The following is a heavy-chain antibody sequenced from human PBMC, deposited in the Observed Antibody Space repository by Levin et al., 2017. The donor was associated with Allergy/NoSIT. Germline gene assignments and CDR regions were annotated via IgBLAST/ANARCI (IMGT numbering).Heavy chain of an antibody. CDR2: ICGNGETT. V-gene: IGHV3-23*01. Sequence: SCAASGFNFSYHAMSWVRQAPGKGLEWVSVICGNGETTYYADSVKGRFTISRDNSKNTLFLQMNSLRVEDTAIYYCARGRRRAETCYQDSDSWGQGTVVTVSS. CDR3: ARGRRRAETCYQDSDS. D-gene: IGHD2-15*01. J-gene: IGHJ5*01. CDR1: GFNFSYHA.